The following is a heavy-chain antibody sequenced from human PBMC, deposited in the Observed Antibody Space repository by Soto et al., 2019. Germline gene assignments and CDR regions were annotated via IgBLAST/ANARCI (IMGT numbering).Heavy chain of an antibody. CDR3: ARSGYSYGPNPLLY. CDR2: IYYSGST. J-gene: IGHJ4*02. D-gene: IGHD5-18*01. Sequence: QVQLQESGPGLVKPSQTLSLTCTVSGGSISSGGYYWSWIRQHPGKGLEWIGYIYYSGSTYYNPSPKSRVTRSVDTSKNQFSLKLSSVTAADTAVYYCARSGYSYGPNPLLYWGQGTLVTVSS. CDR1: GGSISSGGYY. V-gene: IGHV4-31*03.